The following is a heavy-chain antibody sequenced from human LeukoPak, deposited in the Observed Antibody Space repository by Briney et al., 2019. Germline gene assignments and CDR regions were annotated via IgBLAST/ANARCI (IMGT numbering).Heavy chain of an antibody. D-gene: IGHD3-22*01. V-gene: IGHV3-23*01. CDR1: GFTFSSEA. Sequence: GGSLRLSCAVSGFTFSSEAMGWVRQLPGGGLEWVSTISPAGGTTYYAESMKGRFTISRDNSKNTLYLQMNSLRAEDTAVYYCARDYYDSSGYCDYWGQGTLVTVSS. J-gene: IGHJ4*02. CDR3: ARDYYDSSGYCDY. CDR2: ISPAGGTT.